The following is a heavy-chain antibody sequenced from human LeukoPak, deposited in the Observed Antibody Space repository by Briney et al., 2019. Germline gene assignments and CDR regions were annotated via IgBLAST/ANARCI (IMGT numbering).Heavy chain of an antibody. CDR1: GFTFSSYA. D-gene: IGHD3-22*01. J-gene: IGHJ4*02. Sequence: GRSLRLSCAASGFTFSSYALHWVRQAPGKGLEGVAVISYDGSNKYYADSVKGRFTISRDNSKNTLYLQMNSLRAEDTAVYYCARVITMREDYCDYWGQGTLVTVSS. V-gene: IGHV3-30-3*01. CDR2: ISYDGSNK. CDR3: ARVITMREDYCDY.